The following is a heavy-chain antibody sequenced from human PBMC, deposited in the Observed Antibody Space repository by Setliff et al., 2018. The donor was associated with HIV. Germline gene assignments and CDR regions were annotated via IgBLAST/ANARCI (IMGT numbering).Heavy chain of an antibody. J-gene: IGHJ3*02. V-gene: IGHV1-2*06. Sequence: ASVKVSCKASGYTFTGFYMHWVRQAPGQGLEWMGRINPNSGDTNYAQKFQGRVTMTRDTSISTAYMELRSLRSDDTAVYYCARDDADTAMVIAFDIWGQGTMVTVSS. D-gene: IGHD5-18*01. CDR3: ARDDADTAMVIAFDI. CDR2: INPNSGDT. CDR1: GYTFTGFY.